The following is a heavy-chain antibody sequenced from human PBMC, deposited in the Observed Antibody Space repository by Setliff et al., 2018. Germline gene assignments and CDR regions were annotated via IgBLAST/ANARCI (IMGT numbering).Heavy chain of an antibody. CDR1: GGSISSGVYY. D-gene: IGHD1-1*01. J-gene: IGHJ4*02. CDR3: ARTGTYRYFDY. Sequence: SETLSLTCTVSGGSISSGVYYWGWIRQPPGKGLEWIGRIYHGGKTYYNTSLESRLTISVDTSKNQFSLKLRSVTAADTAVYYCARTGTYRYFDYWGQGTLVNVSS. CDR2: IYHGGKT. V-gene: IGHV4-39*01.